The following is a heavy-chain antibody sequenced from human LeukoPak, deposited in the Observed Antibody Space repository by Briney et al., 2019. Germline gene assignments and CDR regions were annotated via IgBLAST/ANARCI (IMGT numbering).Heavy chain of an antibody. D-gene: IGHD2-2*01. V-gene: IGHV1-8*01. CDR1: GYTLSNYD. CDR3: ARGRPHAD. CDR2: VSPKTGDT. J-gene: IGHJ4*03. Sequence: DSVKVSCKASGYTLSNYDINWIRQATGQGLDWMGWVSPKTGDTGYTQKFRGRVTMTWNTSINTAYMELSGLRSDDTAVYYCARGRPHADWGQGTPVTVSS.